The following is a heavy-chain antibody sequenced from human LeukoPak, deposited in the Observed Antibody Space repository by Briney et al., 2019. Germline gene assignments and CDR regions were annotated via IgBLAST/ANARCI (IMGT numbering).Heavy chain of an antibody. CDR2: ISAYNGNT. V-gene: IGHV1-18*01. J-gene: IGHJ6*03. Sequence: ASVKVSCKASGYTFTSYGISWVRQAPGQGLEWMGWISAYNGNTNYAQKLQGRVTMTTDTSTSTAYMELRSLRSDDTAVYYCARGVPTTVTLVAYYYYYYMDVWGKGTTVTVSS. CDR1: GYTFTSYG. D-gene: IGHD4-11*01. CDR3: ARGVPTTVTLVAYYYYYYMDV.